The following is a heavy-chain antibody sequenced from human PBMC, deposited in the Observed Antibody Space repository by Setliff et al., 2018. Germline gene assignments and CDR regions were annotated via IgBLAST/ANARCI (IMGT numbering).Heavy chain of an antibody. V-gene: IGHV4-39*07. D-gene: IGHD3-3*01. CDR3: VRMSGFLYMDV. J-gene: IGHJ6*03. CDR1: GASISTTYYY. Sequence: SETLSLTCSVSGASISTTYYYWDWIRQSPEKGLEWIGTIYQNGITNYNPSLKSRVTISLDTSKNQFSLKLSSVTAADTAVYYCVRMSGFLYMDVWGKGTTVTVSS. CDR2: IYQNGIT.